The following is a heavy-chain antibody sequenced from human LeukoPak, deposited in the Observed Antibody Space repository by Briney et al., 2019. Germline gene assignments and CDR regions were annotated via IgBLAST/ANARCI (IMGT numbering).Heavy chain of an antibody. CDR1: GFTFSNAW. D-gene: IGHD5-18*01. Sequence: GGSLRLSCAASGFTFSNAWMSWVRQAPGKGLEWVGRIKSKTDGGTTDYAAPVKGRFTISRDDSKNTLYLQMNSLKTEDTAVYYCTTEEAAMVPYYYYGMDVWGQGTTVTVSS. V-gene: IGHV3-15*01. CDR3: TTEEAAMVPYYYYGMDV. J-gene: IGHJ6*02. CDR2: IKSKTDGGTT.